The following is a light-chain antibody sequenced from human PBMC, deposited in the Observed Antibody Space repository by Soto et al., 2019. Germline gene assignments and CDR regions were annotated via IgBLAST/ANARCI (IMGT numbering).Light chain of an antibody. Sequence: DIVMTQSPDSLAVYLGERATINCKSSQSVLYSSNNKNFLAWYQQKPGQPPKLLIYWASTRESGVPDRFSGSGFGTDFTLTISSLQAEDVAVYYCQQYYSTPQTFGQGTKVEIK. CDR3: QQYYSTPQT. CDR2: WAS. V-gene: IGKV4-1*01. CDR1: QSVLYSSNNKNF. J-gene: IGKJ1*01.